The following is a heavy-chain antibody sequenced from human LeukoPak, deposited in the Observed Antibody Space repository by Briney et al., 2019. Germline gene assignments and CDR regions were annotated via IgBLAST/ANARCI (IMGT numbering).Heavy chain of an antibody. D-gene: IGHD2-15*01. CDR2: SYSGGST. J-gene: IGHJ4*02. Sequence: GGSLRLSCAASGFTLSSKYMSWVRQAAGKELEWVSVSYSGGSTYYADSVKGRFTISRDNSKNTLYLQMNSLRAEDAAVYYCARDLGDWGQGTLVTVSS. V-gene: IGHV3-66*02. CDR3: ARDLGD. CDR1: GFTLSSKY.